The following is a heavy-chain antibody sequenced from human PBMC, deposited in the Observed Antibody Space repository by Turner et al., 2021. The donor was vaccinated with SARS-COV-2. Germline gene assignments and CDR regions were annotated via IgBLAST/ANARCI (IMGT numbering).Heavy chain of an antibody. V-gene: IGHV3-21*01. D-gene: IGHD6-13*01. CDR1: VFTFSSYS. CDR3: ATIAAAGPDFYYYYGMDV. CDR2: ISSSSSYI. J-gene: IGHJ6*02. Sequence: EVQLVESGGGLVQPGGSLRLSCAASVFTFSSYSMNWVRQAPGKGMEWVSSISSSSSYIYYADSVKGRFTISRDNAKNSLYLQLNSLRAEDTAVYYCATIAAAGPDFYYYYGMDVWGQGTTVTVSS.